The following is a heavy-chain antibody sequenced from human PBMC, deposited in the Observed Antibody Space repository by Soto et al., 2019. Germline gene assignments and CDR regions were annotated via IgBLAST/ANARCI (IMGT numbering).Heavy chain of an antibody. Sequence: QVQLVQSGAEVKKPGSSVKVSCKASGGTFCSYAISWVRQAPGQGLEWMGGIIPIPGTASYAQKFQGRVTIAADESTSTAYRALSSLRSEDTAVYYCARSQGSSTSLEIYFYYYYGMDVWGQGTTVTVSS. V-gene: IGHV1-69*01. CDR2: IIPIPGTA. CDR3: ARSQGSSTSLEIYFYYYYGMDV. D-gene: IGHD2-2*01. CDR1: GGTFCSYA. J-gene: IGHJ6*02.